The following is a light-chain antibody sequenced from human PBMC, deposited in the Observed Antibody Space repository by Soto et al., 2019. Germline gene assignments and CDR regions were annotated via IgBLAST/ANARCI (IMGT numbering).Light chain of an antibody. Sequence: EIVLTQSPGTLSLSPGERATLSCRAGQSVRSSYLAWYQQKPGQSPRLLIYGASSRATGIPDRFSGSGSGTDFTLTISRLEPEDFAVYYCQQYGSSPETFGQGTKVDIK. CDR1: QSVRSSY. CDR2: GAS. V-gene: IGKV3-20*01. J-gene: IGKJ1*01. CDR3: QQYGSSPET.